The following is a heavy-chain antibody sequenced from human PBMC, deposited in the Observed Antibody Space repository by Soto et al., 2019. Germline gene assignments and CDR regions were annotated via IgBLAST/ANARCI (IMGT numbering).Heavy chain of an antibody. CDR2: INTYNGNT. CDR3: AMVDVYVTPSPQDV. CDR1: GYTFTRYG. D-gene: IGHD3-16*01. V-gene: IGHV1-18*01. J-gene: IGHJ6*02. Sequence: QVQLVQSGAEVKNPGASVKVSCKASGYTFTRYGIGWARQAPVQGLEWMGWINTYNGNTTYAQNVQCRVTLTTDTSTSTAYMELRRLRSNDTAIYYCAMVDVYVTPSPQDVWGQGTTVIVSS.